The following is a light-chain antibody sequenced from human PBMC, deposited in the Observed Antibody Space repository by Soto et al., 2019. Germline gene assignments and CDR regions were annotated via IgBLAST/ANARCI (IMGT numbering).Light chain of an antibody. CDR1: SSDVGGYNY. Sequence: SALTQPASVSGSPGQSITISCTGTSSDVGGYNYVSWYQQHPGKAPKLMIYEVTNRPSGVSNRFSGSKSGNTASLTISGLQAEDEADYYCNSYTSGTTYVVFGGGTKLTVL. V-gene: IGLV2-14*01. CDR3: NSYTSGTTYVV. CDR2: EVT. J-gene: IGLJ2*01.